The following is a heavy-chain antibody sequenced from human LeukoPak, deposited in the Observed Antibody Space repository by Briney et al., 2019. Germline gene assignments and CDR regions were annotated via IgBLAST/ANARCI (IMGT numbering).Heavy chain of an antibody. CDR3: ARDRAQITIFGVVKGGRWFDP. V-gene: IGHV3-30-3*01. CDR2: IGYDGSDK. D-gene: IGHD3-3*01. J-gene: IGHJ5*02. Sequence: QSGGSLRLSCAASGFSFRDEAMHWVRQAPGKGLEWVAVIGYDGSDKYYGDSVKGRFTISRDNSKNTVFLHMNRLRPEDTAVYYCARDRAQITIFGVVKGGRWFDPWGQGTLVTVSS. CDR1: GFSFRDEA.